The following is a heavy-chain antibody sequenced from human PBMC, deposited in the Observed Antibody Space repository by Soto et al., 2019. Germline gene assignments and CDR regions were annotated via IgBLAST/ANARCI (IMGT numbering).Heavy chain of an antibody. J-gene: IGHJ3*02. CDR2: IKSKTDGGTT. CDR1: GFTFSNAW. CDR3: TTDPQRLDSSGYDAFDI. V-gene: IGHV3-15*01. D-gene: IGHD3-22*01. Sequence: GGSLRLSCAASGFTFSNAWMSWVRQAPGKGLEWVGRIKSKTDGGTTDYAAPVKGRFTISRDDSKNTLYLQMNSLKTEDTAVYYCTTDPQRLDSSGYDAFDIWGQGTMVTVSS.